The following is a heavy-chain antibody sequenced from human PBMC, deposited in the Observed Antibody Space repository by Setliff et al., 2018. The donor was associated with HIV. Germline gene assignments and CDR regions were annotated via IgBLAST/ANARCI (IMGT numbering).Heavy chain of an antibody. CDR3: AENRSPSIFSAPTNAFDI. V-gene: IGHV1-69*06. J-gene: IGHJ3*02. Sequence: WASVKVSCKGFGGTFSTYSLSWVRQAPGQGLEWMGGIIPIFGKTNYAQKFQGRVTITADKSTTTAFMDLSGLRSEDTAVYYCAENRSPSIFSAPTNAFDIWGQGTMVTVSS. D-gene: IGHD3-9*01. CDR2: IIPIFGKT. CDR1: GGTFSTYS.